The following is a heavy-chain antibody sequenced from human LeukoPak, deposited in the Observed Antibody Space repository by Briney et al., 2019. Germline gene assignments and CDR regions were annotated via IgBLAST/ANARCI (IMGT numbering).Heavy chain of an antibody. CDR1: GFTFSSYA. D-gene: IGHD3-22*01. CDR2: ISGSGGST. V-gene: IGHV3-23*01. Sequence: GGSLRLSCAASGFTFSSYAMSWVHQAPGKGLEWVSAISGSGGSTYYADSVKGRFTISRDNSKNTLYLQMNSLRAEDTAVYYCATTLDYYDSSGYVIYYFDYWGPGTLVTVAS. J-gene: IGHJ4*02. CDR3: ATTLDYYDSSGYVIYYFDY.